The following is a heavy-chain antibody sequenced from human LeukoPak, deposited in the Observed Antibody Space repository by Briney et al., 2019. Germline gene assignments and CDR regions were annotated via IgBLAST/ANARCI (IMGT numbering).Heavy chain of an antibody. Sequence: SETLSLTCTVSGGSISSSSYYWGRIRQPPGKGLEWIGSIYYSGSTYYNPSLKSRVTISVDTSKNQFSLKLSSVTAADTAVYYCARHEAHYYDSSGYEHDAFDIWGQGTMVTVSS. CDR2: IYYSGST. D-gene: IGHD3-22*01. J-gene: IGHJ3*02. V-gene: IGHV4-39*01. CDR3: ARHEAHYYDSSGYEHDAFDI. CDR1: GGSISSSSYY.